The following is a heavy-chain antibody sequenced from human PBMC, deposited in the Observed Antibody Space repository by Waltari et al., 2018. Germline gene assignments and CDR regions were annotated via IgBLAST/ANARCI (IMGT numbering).Heavy chain of an antibody. Sequence: QVQLVESGGGVVQPGRSLRLSCAASGFAFRSYGMDWVRQAPGKGLEWVAVISYYGNYKVYAPSVKGRFTVSRDNSKNTLYLQINSLMPEDTAIYYCARVAVPYCGVDCYYTYWGQGTLVTVSS. J-gene: IGHJ4*02. CDR1: GFAFRSYG. CDR2: ISYYGNYK. CDR3: ARVAVPYCGVDCYYTY. D-gene: IGHD2-21*01. V-gene: IGHV3-30-3*01.